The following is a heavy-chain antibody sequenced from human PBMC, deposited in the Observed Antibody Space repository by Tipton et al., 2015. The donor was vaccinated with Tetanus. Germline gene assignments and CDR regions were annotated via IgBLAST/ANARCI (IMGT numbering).Heavy chain of an antibody. Sequence: SLRLSCAASGFTFDDYAMHWVRQAPGKGLEWVSGISWNSGSIGYADSVKGRFTISRDNAKNSLYLQMNSLRAEDTALYYCAKEHEKLLWSFMDVWGQGTTVTVSS. CDR1: GFTFDDYA. J-gene: IGHJ6*02. D-gene: IGHD3-10*01. CDR3: AKEHEKLLWSFMDV. V-gene: IGHV3-9*01. CDR2: ISWNSGSI.